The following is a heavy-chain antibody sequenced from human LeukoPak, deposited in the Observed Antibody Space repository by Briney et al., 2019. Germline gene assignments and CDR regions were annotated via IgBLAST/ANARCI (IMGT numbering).Heavy chain of an antibody. CDR2: IYYSGST. Sequence: SGTLSLTCTVSGGSISSYYWSWIRQPPGKGLEWIGYIYYSGSTNYNPSLKSRVTISVDTSKNQFSLKLSSVTAADTAVYYCASNRYSSGWYGLFHYWGQGTLVTVSS. CDR1: GGSISSYY. D-gene: IGHD6-19*01. CDR3: ASNRYSSGWYGLFHY. J-gene: IGHJ4*02. V-gene: IGHV4-59*01.